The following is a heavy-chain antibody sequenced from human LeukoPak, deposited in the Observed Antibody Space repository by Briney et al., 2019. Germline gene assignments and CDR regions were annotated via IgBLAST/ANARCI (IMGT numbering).Heavy chain of an antibody. D-gene: IGHD3-9*01. V-gene: IGHV6-1*01. Sequence: SQTLSLTCAISGDSVPSKSAVWNWIRQSPSRGLEWLGRTYYRSKWHYDYAVSVKSRITINPDTSKNRFSLQLDSVTPEDTAVYYCAKVLTNDAFDIWGQGTMVTVSS. CDR2: TYYRSKWHY. CDR1: GDSVPSKSAV. CDR3: AKVLTNDAFDI. J-gene: IGHJ3*02.